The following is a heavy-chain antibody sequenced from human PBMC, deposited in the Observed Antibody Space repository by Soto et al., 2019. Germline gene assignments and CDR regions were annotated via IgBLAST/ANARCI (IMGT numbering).Heavy chain of an antibody. D-gene: IGHD4-17*01. CDR2: IYYSGST. CDR1: GGSISSGGYY. J-gene: IGHJ4*02. CDR3: ARSPEATVTAFDF. Sequence: PSETLSLTCTVSGGSISSGGYYWSWIRQRPGKGLEWIGYIYYSGSTYYNPSLKSRVTMSVDTSKNQFSLKLSSVTAADTAVYYCARSPEATVTAFDFWGLGTLVTVSS. V-gene: IGHV4-31*03.